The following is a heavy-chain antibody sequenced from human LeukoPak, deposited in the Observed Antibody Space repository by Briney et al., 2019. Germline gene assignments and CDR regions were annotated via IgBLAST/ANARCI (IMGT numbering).Heavy chain of an antibody. J-gene: IGHJ6*03. CDR1: GYTFTTYG. Sequence: ASVKVSFKASGYTFTTYGISWVRQAPGQGLEWMGWISAYNGNTKYAQKLQGRVTMTTDTSTSTAYMELKSLRSDDTAVYYCARSTGTTYYYYYYMDVWGKGTRVTVSS. CDR2: ISAYNGNT. V-gene: IGHV1-18*01. CDR3: ARSTGTTYYYYYYMDV. D-gene: IGHD1-1*01.